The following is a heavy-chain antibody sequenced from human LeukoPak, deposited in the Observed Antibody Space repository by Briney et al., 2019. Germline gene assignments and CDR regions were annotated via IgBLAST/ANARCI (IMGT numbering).Heavy chain of an antibody. CDR1: GVSISRFY. D-gene: IGHD1-1*01. J-gene: IGHJ4*02. Sequence: SETLSLTCTTSGVSISRFYWSWVRQPPGKGLEWIGNIYSGVPTYFNPSLKSRVIISVDTSKNQFSLNLTSVTAADTALYYCVQTTGWPGFDYWGQGILVTVSS. CDR3: VQTTGWPGFDY. V-gene: IGHV4-4*09. CDR2: IYSGVPT.